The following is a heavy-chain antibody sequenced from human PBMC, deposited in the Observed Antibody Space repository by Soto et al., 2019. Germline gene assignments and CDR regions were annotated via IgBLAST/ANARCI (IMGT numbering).Heavy chain of an antibody. CDR2: IWYDGSNK. V-gene: IGHV3-33*01. D-gene: IGHD6-13*01. CDR1: EFTFSSYG. Sequence: GGSLRLSCAASEFTFSSYGMHWVRQAPGKGLEWVAVIWYDGSNKYYADSVKGRFTISRDNSKNTLYLQMNSLRAEDTAVYYCARDGIAAAGTGSDYYGMDVWGQGTTVTVSS. J-gene: IGHJ6*02. CDR3: ARDGIAAAGTGSDYYGMDV.